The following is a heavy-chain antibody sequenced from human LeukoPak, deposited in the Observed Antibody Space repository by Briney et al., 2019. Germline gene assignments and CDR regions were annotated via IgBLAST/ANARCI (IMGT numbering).Heavy chain of an antibody. D-gene: IGHD3-9*01. CDR2: IYTSGRT. V-gene: IGHV4-61*02. CDR3: AREQYGYFDYLLDWFDP. CDR1: GDSISSGSYY. Sequence: SETLSLTCTVSGDSISSGSYYWSWIRQPAGKGLEWIGRIYTSGRTNYNPSLKSRVTISVDTSKNQFSLKLSSVTAADTAVYYCAREQYGYFDYLLDWFDPWGQGTLVTVSS. J-gene: IGHJ5*02.